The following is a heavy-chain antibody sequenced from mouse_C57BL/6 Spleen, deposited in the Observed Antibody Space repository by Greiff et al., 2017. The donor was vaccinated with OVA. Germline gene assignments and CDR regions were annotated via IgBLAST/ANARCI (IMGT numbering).Heavy chain of an antibody. CDR2: IYPGDGDT. Sequence: QVQLQQSGPELVKPGASVKISCKASGYAFSSSWMNWVKQRPGKGLEWIGRIYPGDGDTNYNGKFTGKATLTADKSSSTAYMQLSSLTSEDSAVYFCARPYYGLGYAMDDWGQGTSVTVSS. J-gene: IGHJ4*01. CDR3: ARPYYGLGYAMDD. V-gene: IGHV1-82*01. CDR1: GYAFSSSW. D-gene: IGHD2-10*01.